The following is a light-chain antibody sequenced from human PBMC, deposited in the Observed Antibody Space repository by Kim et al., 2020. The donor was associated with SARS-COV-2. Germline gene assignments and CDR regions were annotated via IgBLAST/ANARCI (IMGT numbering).Light chain of an antibody. J-gene: IGLJ2*01. CDR2: EVN. Sequence: GQSVSISCAGASSDIGAYDYVSWYQQHPGKAPKLIIYEVNKRPSGVPDRFSGSKSGNTASLTVSGLRTEDEADYFCSSYAGRQSGLFGGGTKLTVL. CDR3: SSYAGRQSGL. V-gene: IGLV2-8*01. CDR1: SSDIGAYDY.